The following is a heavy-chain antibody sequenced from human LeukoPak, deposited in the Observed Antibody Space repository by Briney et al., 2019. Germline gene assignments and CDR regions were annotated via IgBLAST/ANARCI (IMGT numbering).Heavy chain of an antibody. CDR2: IYSGDTT. D-gene: IGHD3-10*01. V-gene: IGHV3-66*01. CDR1: GFTVSTNY. CDR3: ASILRSSSGYYFDY. J-gene: IGHJ4*02. Sequence: GGSLRPSCAASGFTVSTNYMSWVRQAPGKGLEWVSVIYSGDTTFYADSVRGKFTISRDNSKNTLYLQMNSLRAEDTAVYYCASILRSSSGYYFDYWGQGTLVTVSS.